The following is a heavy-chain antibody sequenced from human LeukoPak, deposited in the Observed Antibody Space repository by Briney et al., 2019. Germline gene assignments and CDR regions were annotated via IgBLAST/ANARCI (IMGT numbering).Heavy chain of an antibody. CDR3: AKQAVAGSFYIDY. CDR2: ITDSGGNT. Sequence: GGSLRLSCAASGFTFSNYVMSWVRQAPGKGLEWVSAITDSGGNTYYADSVKGRFTISRDNSKNTLYLQMNSLRAEDTAVYYCAKQAVAGSFYIDYWGQGTLVTVSS. V-gene: IGHV3-23*01. J-gene: IGHJ4*02. D-gene: IGHD6-19*01. CDR1: GFTFSNYV.